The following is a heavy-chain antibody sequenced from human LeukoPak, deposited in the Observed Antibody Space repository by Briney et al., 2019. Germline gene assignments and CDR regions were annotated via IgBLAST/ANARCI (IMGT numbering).Heavy chain of an antibody. CDR1: GFTFNRYG. V-gene: IGHV3-33*01. CDR2: IWYDGSNH. CDR3: PRATTASARDY. Sequence: GWSLRLSCAASGFTFNRYGMHGVRQARGKGLEWVAIIWYDGSNHHYADSVKGSFTISRANAKNSLYLQMHSLRVEDTAVYYCPRATTASARDYWGQGTLVTVSS. D-gene: IGHD1-14*01. J-gene: IGHJ4*02.